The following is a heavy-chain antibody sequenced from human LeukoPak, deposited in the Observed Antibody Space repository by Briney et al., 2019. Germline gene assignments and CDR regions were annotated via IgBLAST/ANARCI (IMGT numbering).Heavy chain of an antibody. CDR1: GGTFSSYA. D-gene: IGHD6-13*01. CDR3: ARGPYRIAAAGTGPYYYYYMDV. J-gene: IGHJ6*03. CDR2: IIPIFGTA. Sequence: GASVKVSCKASGGTFSSYAISWVRQAPGQGLEWMGGIIPIFGTANYAQKFQGRVTITADESTSTAYMELSSLRSEDTAVYYCARGPYRIAAAGTGPYYYYYMDVWGKGTTVTVSS. V-gene: IGHV1-69*13.